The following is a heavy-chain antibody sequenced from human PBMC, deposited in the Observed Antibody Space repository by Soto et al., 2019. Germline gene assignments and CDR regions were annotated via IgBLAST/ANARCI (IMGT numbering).Heavy chain of an antibody. V-gene: IGHV3-74*01. Sequence: EVQLVESGGGLVQPGGSLRLSCAASGFTFSSYWMHWVRQAPGKGLVWVSRINSDGSSTSYADSVKGRFTISRDNAKNTLYLQMNSLRAEDTAVYYCARTSYDFWSGYYLDGMDVWGQGTTVTVSS. CDR2: INSDGSST. D-gene: IGHD3-3*01. J-gene: IGHJ6*02. CDR3: ARTSYDFWSGYYLDGMDV. CDR1: GFTFSSYW.